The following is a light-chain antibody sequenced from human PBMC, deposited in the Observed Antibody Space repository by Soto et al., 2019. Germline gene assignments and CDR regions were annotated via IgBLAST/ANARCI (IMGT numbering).Light chain of an antibody. Sequence: DIQMTQSPSSLSASVGDRVTITCRASQSISSYLNWYQHQPGSAPKLLIYGASTLQSGVPSRFSGSGSGAEFTLTIDNLQPEDFATYYCQQYHLYWTFGPGTKVDIK. CDR3: QQYHLYWT. V-gene: IGKV1-39*01. CDR2: GAS. CDR1: QSISSY. J-gene: IGKJ1*01.